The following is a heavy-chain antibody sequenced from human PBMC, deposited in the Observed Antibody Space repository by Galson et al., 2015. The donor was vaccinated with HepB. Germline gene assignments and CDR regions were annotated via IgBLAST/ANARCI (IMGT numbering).Heavy chain of an antibody. V-gene: IGHV3-23*01. J-gene: IGHJ6*02. Sequence: SLRLSCAASGFTFSSYAMSWVRQAPGKGLEWVSAISGSGGSTYYADSVKGRFTISRHNSKNTLYLQMNSLRAEDTAVYYCARVAVAGKFYYGMDVWGQGTTVTVSS. CDR2: ISGSGGST. D-gene: IGHD6-19*01. CDR1: GFTFSSYA. CDR3: ARVAVAGKFYYGMDV.